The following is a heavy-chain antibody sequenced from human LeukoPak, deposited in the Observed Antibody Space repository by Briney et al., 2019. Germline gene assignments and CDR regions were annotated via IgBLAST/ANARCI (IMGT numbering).Heavy chain of an antibody. CDR2: IIPIFGTA. J-gene: IGHJ6*02. Sequence: ASVKVSCKASGGTFSSYAISWVRQAPGQGLEWMGGIIPIFGTANYAQKFQGRVTITADESTSTAYMELSSLRSEDTAVYYCAGARGYCSSTSCYTGSLLYYYGMDVWGQGTTVTVSS. V-gene: IGHV1-69*13. CDR3: AGARGYCSSTSCYTGSLLYYYGMDV. CDR1: GGTFSSYA. D-gene: IGHD2-2*02.